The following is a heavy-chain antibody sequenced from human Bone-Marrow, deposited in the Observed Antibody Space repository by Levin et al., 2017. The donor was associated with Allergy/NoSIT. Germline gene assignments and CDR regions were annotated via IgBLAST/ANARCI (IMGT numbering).Heavy chain of an antibody. J-gene: IGHJ5*02. D-gene: IGHD3/OR15-3a*01. Sequence: SLTTSGVSVGWIRQPPGKALEWLALIYWDGDERYTPSLKRRLTITKDTSKNQVVLTMTNMDPVDTGTYYCAHSRRNDDWIMRKSSWFDPWGQGTLVTVSS. CDR3: AHSRRNDDWIMRKSSWFDP. V-gene: IGHV2-5*02. CDR2: IYWDGDE. CDR1: SLTTSGVS.